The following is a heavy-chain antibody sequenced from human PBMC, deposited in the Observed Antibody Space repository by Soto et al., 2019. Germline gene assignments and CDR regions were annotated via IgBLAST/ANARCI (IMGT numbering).Heavy chain of an antibody. CDR1: GYTFTGYY. CDR3: ARDPMLGYCSGGSCYQSGWFDP. J-gene: IGHJ5*02. Sequence: QVQLVQSGAEVKKPGASVKVSCKASGYTFTGYYMHWVRQAPGQGPEWMGWINPNSGGTNYAQKFQGWVTMTRDTAISXXYXEXXRLRADETAVYYGARDPMLGYCSGGSCYQSGWFDPWGQGTLVTVSS. D-gene: IGHD2-15*01. CDR2: INPNSGGT. V-gene: IGHV1-2*04.